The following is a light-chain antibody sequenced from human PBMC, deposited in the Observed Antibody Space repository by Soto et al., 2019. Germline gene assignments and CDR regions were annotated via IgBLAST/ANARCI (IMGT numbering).Light chain of an antibody. CDR1: SSDVGYDNY. CDR3: TSHTASSTWV. V-gene: IGLV2-14*01. Sequence: ALTQPASVSGSPGQSITISCTGTSSDVGYDNYVSWFQQHPGKAPKLMIYEVSRRPSGVSNRFSGSKSANTASLTISGLQAEDEADYYCTSHTASSTWVFGGGTKVTVL. CDR2: EVS. J-gene: IGLJ3*02.